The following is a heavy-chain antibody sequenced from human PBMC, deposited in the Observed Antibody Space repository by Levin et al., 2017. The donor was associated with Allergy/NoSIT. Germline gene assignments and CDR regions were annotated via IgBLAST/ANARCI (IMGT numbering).Heavy chain of an antibody. CDR3: ARGYSKQQGFDY. CDR1: GGTFSSYA. Sequence: SVKVSCKASGGTFSSYAISWVRQAPGQGLEWMGGIIPIFGTANYAQKFQGRVTITADESTSTAYMELSSLRSEDTAVYYCARGYSKQQGFDYWGQGTLVTVSS. CDR2: IIPIFGTA. J-gene: IGHJ4*02. D-gene: IGHD5-12*01. V-gene: IGHV1-69*13.